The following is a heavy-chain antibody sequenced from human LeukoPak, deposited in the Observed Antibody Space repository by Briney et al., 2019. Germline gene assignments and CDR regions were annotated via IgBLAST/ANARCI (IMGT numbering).Heavy chain of an antibody. V-gene: IGHV1-69*01. Sequence: SVKVSCKASGGTFSSYAISWVRQAPGQGLEWMGGVIPIFGTANYAQKFQGRVTITADESTSTAYMELSSLRSEDTAVYYCATSITGTTGASWYYYYGMDVWGKGTTVTVSS. J-gene: IGHJ6*04. CDR3: ATSITGTTGASWYYYYGMDV. CDR1: GGTFSSYA. CDR2: VIPIFGTA. D-gene: IGHD1-20*01.